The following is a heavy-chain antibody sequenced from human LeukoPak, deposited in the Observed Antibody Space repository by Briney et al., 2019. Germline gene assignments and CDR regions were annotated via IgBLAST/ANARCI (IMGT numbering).Heavy chain of an antibody. CDR3: ARQPPRGGYNYGFVRYYYYMDV. CDR2: IYYSGTT. CDR1: GGSISSSTYF. J-gene: IGHJ6*03. D-gene: IGHD5-18*01. Sequence: SETLSLTCTVSGGSISSSTYFWGWIRQPPGKGLEWVGTIYYSGTTYYNPSLKSRVTTSVDTSKNQFSLKLSSVTAADTAVYYCARQPPRGGYNYGFVRYYYYMDVWGKGTTVTISS. V-gene: IGHV4-39*01.